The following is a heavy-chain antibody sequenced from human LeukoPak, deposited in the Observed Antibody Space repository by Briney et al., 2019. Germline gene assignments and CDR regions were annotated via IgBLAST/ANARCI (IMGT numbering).Heavy chain of an antibody. CDR3: ARNEVVVPAATPRYYYYYGMDV. V-gene: IGHV1-69*13. J-gene: IGHJ6*02. D-gene: IGHD2-2*02. CDR2: IIPIFGTA. CDR1: GGTFSSYA. Sequence: SVKVSFKASGGTFSSYAISWVRQAPGQGLEWMGGIIPIFGTANYAQKFQGRVTITADESTSTAYMELSSLRSEDTAVYYCARNEVVVPAATPRYYYYYGMDVWGRGTTVTVSS.